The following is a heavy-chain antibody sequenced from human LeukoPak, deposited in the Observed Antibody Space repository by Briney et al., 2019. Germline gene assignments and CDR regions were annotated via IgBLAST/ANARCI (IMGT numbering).Heavy chain of an antibody. J-gene: IGHJ4*02. D-gene: IGHD6-19*01. CDR1: GFTFSTYG. CDR3: TTGGAVFGILY. V-gene: IGHV3-15*01. Sequence: GGSLRLSCAASGFTFSTYGMSWVRQAPGKGLEWVGRIKSKTDGGTTDYAAPVKGRFTMSRDDSKTTLYLQMNSLKTEDTAVYYCTTGGAVFGILYWGQGTLVTVSS. CDR2: IKSKTDGGTT.